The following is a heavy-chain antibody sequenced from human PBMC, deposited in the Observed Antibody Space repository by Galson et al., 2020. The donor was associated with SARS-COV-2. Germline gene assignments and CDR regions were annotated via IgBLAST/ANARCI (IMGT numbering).Heavy chain of an antibody. V-gene: IGHV3-23*01. Sequence: GGSLRLSCAASGFTFSSYVMSWVRQAPGKGLEWVSGISGSGESTYYADSVKGRITISRDNSKNTVFLQMNSLRAEDTAVYYCVKDIQEITTGRGETTYDYDGMDVWGQGATGTVSS. CDR2: ISGSGEST. CDR3: VKDIQEITTGRGETTYDYDGMDV. J-gene: IGHJ6*02. D-gene: IGHD3-10*01. CDR1: GFTFSSYV.